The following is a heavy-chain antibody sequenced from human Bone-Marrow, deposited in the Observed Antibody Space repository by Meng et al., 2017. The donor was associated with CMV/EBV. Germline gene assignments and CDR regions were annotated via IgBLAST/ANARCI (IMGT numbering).Heavy chain of an antibody. Sequence: SETLSLTCAVYGGSFSGYYWSWIRQPPGKGLEWIGEINHSGSTNYNPSLKSRVTISVDTSKNQFSLKLSSVTAADTAVYYCARTPGIVVVVAATDDAFDIWGQGTMVTVSS. CDR3: ARTPGIVVVVAATDDAFDI. V-gene: IGHV4-34*01. CDR2: INHSGST. CDR1: GGSFSGYY. J-gene: IGHJ3*02. D-gene: IGHD2-15*01.